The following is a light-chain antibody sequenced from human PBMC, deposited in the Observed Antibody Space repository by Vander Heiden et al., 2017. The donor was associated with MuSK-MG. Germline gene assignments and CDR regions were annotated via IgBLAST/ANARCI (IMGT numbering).Light chain of an antibody. CDR3: QQSYTET. Sequence: DIRMTQSPSSLSASVGDRVTITCRASQNINKHLNWYQQEPGKAPKLLIYGASSLQSEVPSRFSGSGSGTDFTLTINSLQPGDFGTYYCQQSYTETFGPGTKVKI. CDR2: GAS. CDR1: QNINKH. V-gene: IGKV1-39*01. J-gene: IGKJ1*01.